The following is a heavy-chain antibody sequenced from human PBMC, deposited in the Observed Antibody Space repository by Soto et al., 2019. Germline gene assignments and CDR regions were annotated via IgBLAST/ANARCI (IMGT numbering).Heavy chain of an antibody. Sequence: PGGSLRLSCAASGFTSSSYSMNWVRQAPGKGLEWVSYISSSSSTIYYADSVKGRFTISRDNAKNSLYLQMNSLRDEDTAVYYCARNDYDFWSGYVDYYYYGMAVWGQGTTVTVSS. CDR3: ARNDYDFWSGYVDYYYYGMAV. CDR2: ISSSSSTI. CDR1: GFTSSSYS. V-gene: IGHV3-48*02. J-gene: IGHJ6*02. D-gene: IGHD3-3*01.